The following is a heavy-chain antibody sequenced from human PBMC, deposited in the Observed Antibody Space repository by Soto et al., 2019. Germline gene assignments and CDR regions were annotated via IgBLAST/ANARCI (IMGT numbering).Heavy chain of an antibody. Sequence: HVQLVESGGGVVQPGRSLRLSCAASGFTFSSYGMHWVRQAPGKGLEWVAVIWYDGSNKYYADSVKGRFTISRDNSKNTLYLQMNSLRAEDTAVYYCARDGYCSGGSCYSVPVFDYWGQGTLVTVSS. CDR3: ARDGYCSGGSCYSVPVFDY. CDR1: GFTFSSYG. J-gene: IGHJ4*02. D-gene: IGHD2-15*01. V-gene: IGHV3-33*01. CDR2: IWYDGSNK.